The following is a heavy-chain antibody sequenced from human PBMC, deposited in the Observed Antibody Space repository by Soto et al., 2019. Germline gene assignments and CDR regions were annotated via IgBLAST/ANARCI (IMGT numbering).Heavy chain of an antibody. V-gene: IGHV1-2*04. Sequence: QVQLVRSGAEVKKPGTSVKVSCKTSGYTFTAFYIHWVRQAPGQGLEWLGWINPNAGGSKSPQRFQGSVTLTRETSTNTAYLELTGLTSADAAVYFCARSAFGVTQGIGRAFDVWGPGTIVDVS. D-gene: IGHD3-3*01. CDR2: INPNAGGS. CDR1: GYTFTAFY. CDR3: ARSAFGVTQGIGRAFDV. J-gene: IGHJ3*01.